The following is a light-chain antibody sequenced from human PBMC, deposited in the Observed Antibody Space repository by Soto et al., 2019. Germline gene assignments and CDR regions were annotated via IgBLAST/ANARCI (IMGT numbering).Light chain of an antibody. CDR3: CSYAGNNTLV. Sequence: QSALTQPASVSGSRGQSMTISCTGTSSNVGSYNFVSWYHQYPGKAPELIIYEVSQRPSTFFNRFSGSKSGNTASLTVSGLQSDDEADYYCCSYAGNNTLVFGGGTKVTVL. J-gene: IGLJ3*02. V-gene: IGLV2-23*02. CDR2: EVS. CDR1: SSNVGSYNF.